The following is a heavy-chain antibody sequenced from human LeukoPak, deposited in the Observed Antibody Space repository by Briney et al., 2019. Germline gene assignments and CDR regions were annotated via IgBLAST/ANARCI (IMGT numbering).Heavy chain of an antibody. J-gene: IGHJ4*02. Sequence: ASVKVSCKASGYTFAGYYMHWVRQAPGQGLEWMGWINPDSGGTNYAQKFQGRVTMTRDTSISTAYVELSRLRSDDAAVYYCARDRSRILDYWGQGTLVTVSS. V-gene: IGHV1-2*02. CDR3: ARDRSRILDY. CDR2: INPDSGGT. CDR1: GYTFAGYY. D-gene: IGHD1-26*01.